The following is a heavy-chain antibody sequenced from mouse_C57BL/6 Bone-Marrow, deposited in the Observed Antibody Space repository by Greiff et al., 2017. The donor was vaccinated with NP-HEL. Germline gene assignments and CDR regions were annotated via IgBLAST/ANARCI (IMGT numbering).Heavy chain of an antibody. V-gene: IGHV1-64*01. CDR3: ARGDDYDVGFAY. CDR1: GYTFTSYW. D-gene: IGHD2-4*01. J-gene: IGHJ3*01. CDR2: IHPNSGST. Sequence: QVQLQQSGAELVKPGASVKLSCKASGYTFTSYWMHWVKQRPGQGLEWIGMIHPNSGSTNYNEKFKSKATLTVDKSSSTAYMQLSSLTSEDSAVYYCARGDDYDVGFAYWGQGTLVTVSA.